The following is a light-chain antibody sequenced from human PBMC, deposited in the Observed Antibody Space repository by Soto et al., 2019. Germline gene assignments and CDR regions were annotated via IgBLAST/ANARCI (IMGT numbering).Light chain of an antibody. Sequence: DIQMTQSPSTLSASVGVRVTITCRASQSISDWLAWYQQKPGKVPKFMIYKASNLESVVPSRFRGSGSGTAFTLTISSLQPDDFATYYCQHYNSYFQTFGQGTKVEIK. J-gene: IGKJ1*01. V-gene: IGKV1-5*03. CDR2: KAS. CDR1: QSISDW. CDR3: QHYNSYFQT.